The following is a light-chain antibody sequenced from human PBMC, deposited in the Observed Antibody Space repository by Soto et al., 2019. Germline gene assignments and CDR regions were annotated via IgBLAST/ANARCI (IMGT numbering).Light chain of an antibody. CDR3: AAWDDSLSGLV. V-gene: IGLV1-44*01. J-gene: IGLJ2*01. CDR1: SSNIGSNT. Sequence: QSVLTQPPSASGTPGQRVTISCSGSSSNIGSNTANWYQQLPGSAPKLLIYTNNYRPSGVPDRFSGSKSGTSASLAISGLQSEDEVDYYCAAWDDSLSGLVFGGGTKLTVL. CDR2: TNN.